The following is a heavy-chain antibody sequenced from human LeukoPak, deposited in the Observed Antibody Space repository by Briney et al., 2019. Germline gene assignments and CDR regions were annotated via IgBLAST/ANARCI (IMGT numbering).Heavy chain of an antibody. Sequence: PGGSLRLSCAASGFTFSSYAMSWVRQAPGKGLEWVSAISGSGGSTYYADSVKGRFTISRDNSKNTLYLQMNSLRAEDTAVYYCAKDLRGATTPLGSVWGQGTVVSVSS. J-gene: IGHJ4*02. CDR1: GFTFSSYA. CDR3: AKDLRGATTPLGSV. D-gene: IGHD1-26*01. CDR2: ISGSGGST. V-gene: IGHV3-23*01.